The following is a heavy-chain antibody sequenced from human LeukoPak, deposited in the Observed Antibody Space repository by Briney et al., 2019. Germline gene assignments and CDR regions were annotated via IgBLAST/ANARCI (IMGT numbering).Heavy chain of an antibody. CDR2: IYYSGST. J-gene: IGHJ6*04. D-gene: IGHD2-2*02. CDR3: ARDRIVVVPAAITLYYYYGMDV. CDR1: GGSISSGDYY. V-gene: IGHV4-30-4*01. Sequence: SQTLSLTCTVSGGSISSGDYYWSWIRQPPGKGLEWIGYIYYSGSTYYNPSLKSRVTISVDTSKNQFSLKLSSATAADTAVYYCARDRIVVVPAAITLYYYYGMDVWGKGTTVTASS.